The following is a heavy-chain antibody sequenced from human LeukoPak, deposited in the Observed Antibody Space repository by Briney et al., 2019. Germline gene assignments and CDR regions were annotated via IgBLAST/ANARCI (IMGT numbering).Heavy chain of an antibody. CDR3: AKERYGGNWNGHIDY. CDR2: INSDGSST. CDR1: GFTFSSYW. V-gene: IGHV3-74*01. Sequence: PGGSLRLSCAASGFTFSSYWMHWVRQAPGKGLVWVSRINSDGSSTSYADSVKGRFTISRDNAKNTLYLQMNSLRAEDTAVYYCAKERYGGNWNGHIDYWGQGTLVTVSS. D-gene: IGHD4-23*01. J-gene: IGHJ4*02.